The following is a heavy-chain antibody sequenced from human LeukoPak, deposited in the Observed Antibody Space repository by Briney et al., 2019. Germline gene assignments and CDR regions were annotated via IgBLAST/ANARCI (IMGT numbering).Heavy chain of an antibody. V-gene: IGHV3-23*01. CDR1: GFTFSSYA. Sequence: GGSPRLSCAASGFTFSSYAMSWVRQAPGKGLEWVSGISGSGDNTYYADSVKGRFTISRDDSKNTLYVQVNSLGTEDTAAYYCAKGSYYDSSGSFYFDYWGQGTLVTVSS. D-gene: IGHD3-22*01. CDR3: AKGSYYDSSGSFYFDY. CDR2: ISGSGDNT. J-gene: IGHJ4*02.